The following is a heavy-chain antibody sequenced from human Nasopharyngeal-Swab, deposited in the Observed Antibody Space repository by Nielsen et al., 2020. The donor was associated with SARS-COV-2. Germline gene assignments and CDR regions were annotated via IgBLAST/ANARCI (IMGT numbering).Heavy chain of an antibody. J-gene: IGHJ4*02. V-gene: IGHV3-11*03. CDR3: ARSTSSSWYRPLDY. Sequence: GESLKISCAASGFTFSSYWMTWIRQAPGKGLEWGSYISSSSSYTDYADSVKGRFTISRDNAKNSLYLQMDNLRAEDTAVYYCARSTSSSWYRPLDYWGQGTLV. CDR1: GFTFSSYW. D-gene: IGHD6-13*01. CDR2: ISSSSSYT.